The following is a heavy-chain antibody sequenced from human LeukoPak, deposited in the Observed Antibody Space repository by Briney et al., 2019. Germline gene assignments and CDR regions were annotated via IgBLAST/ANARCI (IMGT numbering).Heavy chain of an antibody. J-gene: IGHJ4*02. D-gene: IGHD2-21*01. CDR1: GFTVSDNY. V-gene: IGHV3-23*01. Sequence: PGGSLRLSCAASGFTVSDNYMSWVRQAPGKGLEWVSSITDTGDATGYTESVKGRFTISRDNSKGTVWLQMNSLRAEDTAIYYCAKSDCGSDGCKLYDYWAQGTQVTVSS. CDR3: AKSDCGSDGCKLYDY. CDR2: ITDTGDAT.